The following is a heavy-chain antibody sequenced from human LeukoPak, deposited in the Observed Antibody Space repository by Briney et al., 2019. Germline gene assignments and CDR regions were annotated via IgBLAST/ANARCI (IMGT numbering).Heavy chain of an antibody. CDR3: AKPRDIDSWAFDV. D-gene: IGHD2-15*01. V-gene: IGHV3-30*18. Sequence: PGGSLRLSCAASGFTFNNHDMHWVRQAPGKGLEWVAGIPYDGRNKYYADSVKGRFTISRDNSKNTLNLQMNSLRTEDTAVYYCAKPRDIDSWAFDVWGQGTMVTVS. CDR1: GFTFNNHD. CDR2: IPYDGRNK. J-gene: IGHJ3*01.